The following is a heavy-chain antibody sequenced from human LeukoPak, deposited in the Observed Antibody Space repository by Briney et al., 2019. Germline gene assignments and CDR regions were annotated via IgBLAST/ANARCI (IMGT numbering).Heavy chain of an antibody. CDR1: GGSISSYY. V-gene: IGHV4-59*01. Sequence: PSETLSLTCTVSGGSISSYYWSWIRQPPGKGLEWIGYIYYSGSTNYNPSLKSRVTISVDTSKNQFSLKLSSVTAADTAVYYCARNAMLYYYMDVWGKGTTVTASS. D-gene: IGHD2-2*01. CDR3: ARNAMLYYYMDV. J-gene: IGHJ6*03. CDR2: IYYSGST.